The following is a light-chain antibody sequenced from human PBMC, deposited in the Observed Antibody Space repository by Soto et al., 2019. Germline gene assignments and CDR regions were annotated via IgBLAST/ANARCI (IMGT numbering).Light chain of an antibody. CDR3: AAWDDSLNGYV. CDR2: TNN. V-gene: IGLV1-44*01. CDR1: SSNIGSHT. Sequence: QSVLTQPPSASGTPGPRVTISCSGSSSNIGSHTVNWYQHLPGTAPKLLIYTNNQRPSGVPDRFSGSKSGTSASLAISGLQSEDEADYYCAAWDDSLNGYVFGTGTKVTVL. J-gene: IGLJ1*01.